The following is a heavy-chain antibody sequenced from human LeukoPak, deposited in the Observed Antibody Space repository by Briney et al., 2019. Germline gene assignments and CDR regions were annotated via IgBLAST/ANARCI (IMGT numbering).Heavy chain of an antibody. CDR2: ISSSSSYI. D-gene: IGHD3-10*01. V-gene: IGHV3-21*01. CDR3: ATAYLTYYYGSGALDY. J-gene: IGHJ4*02. Sequence: GGSLRLSCAASGFTFSSYSMNWVRQAPGKGLEWVSSISSSSSYIYYADSVKGRLTISRDNAKNSLYLQMNSLRAEDTAVYYCATAYLTYYYGSGALDYWGQGTLVTVSS. CDR1: GFTFSSYS.